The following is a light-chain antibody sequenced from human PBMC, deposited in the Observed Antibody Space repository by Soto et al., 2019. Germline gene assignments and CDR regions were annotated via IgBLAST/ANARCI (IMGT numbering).Light chain of an antibody. CDR2: GAS. Sequence: EIVMTQSPATLSVSPGERATLSCRASQSVSSKLAWFQQKPGQAPRLLIYGASSRATGIPDRFSGSGSGTDFTLTISRLEPEDFAVHYCQQYGSSPITFGQGTRLEIK. J-gene: IGKJ5*01. V-gene: IGKV3-20*01. CDR3: QQYGSSPIT. CDR1: QSVSSK.